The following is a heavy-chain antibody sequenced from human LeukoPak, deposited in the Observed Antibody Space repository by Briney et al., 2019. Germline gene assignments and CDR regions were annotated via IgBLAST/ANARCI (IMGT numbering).Heavy chain of an antibody. D-gene: IGHD3-3*02. V-gene: IGHV4-59*01. Sequence: SETLSLTCTVSGGSISSYYWSWIRQPPGKGLEWIGYIYYSGSTNYNPSLKSRVTISVDTSRNQFSLKLSSVTAADTAVYYCTRGIQSPSVWGQGTLATVSS. CDR3: TRGIQSPSV. CDR2: IYYSGST. CDR1: GGSISSYY. J-gene: IGHJ4*02.